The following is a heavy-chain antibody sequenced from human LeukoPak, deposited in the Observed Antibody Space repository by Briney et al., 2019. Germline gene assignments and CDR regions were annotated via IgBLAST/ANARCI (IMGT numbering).Heavy chain of an antibody. CDR3: ARVNLGDYSNYGRFDP. Sequence: ASVKVSCKAPGYTFTGYYMHWVRQAPGQGLEWMGWINPNSGGTNYAQKFQGRVTMTRDTSISTAYMELSSLRSEDTAVYYCARVNLGDYSNYGRFDPWGQGTLVTVSS. J-gene: IGHJ5*02. CDR1: GYTFTGYY. CDR2: INPNSGGT. V-gene: IGHV1-2*02. D-gene: IGHD4-4*01.